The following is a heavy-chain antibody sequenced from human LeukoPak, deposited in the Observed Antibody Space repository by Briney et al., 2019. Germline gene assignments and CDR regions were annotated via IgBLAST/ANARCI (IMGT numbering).Heavy chain of an antibody. V-gene: IGHV4-34*01. CDR2: INHSGST. D-gene: IGHD2-15*01. CDR1: GGSFSGYY. CDR3: AGGGIGDIVVVVAAFDY. J-gene: IGHJ4*02. Sequence: SETLSLTCAVYGGSFSGYYWSWIRQPPGKGLEWIGEINHSGSTNSNPSLKSRVTISVDTSKNQFSLKLSSVTAADTAVYYCAGGGIGDIVVVVAAFDYWGQGTLVTVSS.